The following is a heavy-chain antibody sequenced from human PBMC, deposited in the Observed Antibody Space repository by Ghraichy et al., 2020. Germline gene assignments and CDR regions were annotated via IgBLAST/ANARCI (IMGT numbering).Heavy chain of an antibody. J-gene: IGHJ5*02. Sequence: MGWISAYNGNTNYAQKLQGRVTMTTDTSTSTAYMELRSLRSDDTAVYYCARGGSGSYCLNWFDPWGQGTVVNVS. D-gene: IGHD3-10*01. V-gene: IGHV1-18*01. CDR3: ARGGSGSYCLNWFDP. CDR2: ISAYNGNT.